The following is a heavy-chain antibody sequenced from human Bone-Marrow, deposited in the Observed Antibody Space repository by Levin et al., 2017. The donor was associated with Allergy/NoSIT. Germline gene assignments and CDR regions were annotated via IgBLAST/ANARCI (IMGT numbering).Heavy chain of an antibody. V-gene: IGHV3-30-3*01. J-gene: IGHJ4*02. D-gene: IGHD2-2*01. Sequence: GESLKISCATTGFIFSSYAMHWVRQTPGKGLEWLAVISYDGSEKLSADSVKDRITISRDNSKNTLFLDVVRLRPEDTAVYYCATSGYSSTWHLEYWGQGSLVTVS. CDR2: ISYDGSEK. CDR3: ATSGYSSTWHLEY. CDR1: GFIFSSYA.